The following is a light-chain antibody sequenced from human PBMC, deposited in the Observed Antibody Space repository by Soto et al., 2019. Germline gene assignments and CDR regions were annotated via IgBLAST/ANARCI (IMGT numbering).Light chain of an antibody. V-gene: IGLV2-8*01. CDR2: EVT. CDR1: SSDVGFYNF. CDR3: ASYAGTRLFV. J-gene: IGLJ1*01. Sequence: QSALTQPPSASGSPGQSLTISCTGTSSDVGFYNFVSWYQQRPGKAPKLVIYEVTKRPSGVPDRFSGSKSCSTASLTVSGLQADDEADYYCASYAGTRLFVFGSGTKVTVL.